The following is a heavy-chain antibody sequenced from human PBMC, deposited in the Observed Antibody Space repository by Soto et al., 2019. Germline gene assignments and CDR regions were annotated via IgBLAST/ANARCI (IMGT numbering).Heavy chain of an antibody. CDR1: GFSFSDYS. V-gene: IGHV3-11*01. Sequence: QVQLVESGGDLVKPGGSLRLSCVASGFSFSDYSMTWMRQATGGGMDFVAFISNTAITDYYADSVKGRFTISRDNIRNSMYLQMDSLRAEDEAVDYCARDLHQSLTHKLYYYYLDALGTGTTVTVSS. D-gene: IGHD2-2*01. J-gene: IGHJ6*03. CDR2: ISNTAITD. CDR3: ARDLHQSLTHKLYYYYLDA.